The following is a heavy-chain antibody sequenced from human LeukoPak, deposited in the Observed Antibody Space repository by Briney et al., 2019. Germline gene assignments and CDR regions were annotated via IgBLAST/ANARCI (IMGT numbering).Heavy chain of an antibody. V-gene: IGHV4-61*02. J-gene: IGHJ3*02. CDR3: ASVDTAMVLAHAFDI. Sequence: PSETLSLTCTVSGGSISSGSYYWSWIRQPAGKGLEWIGRIYTSGNTNCNPSLKSRVTISLDTSENQISLKLSSVTAADTALYYCASVDTAMVLAHAFDIWGQGTMVTVSS. CDR2: IYTSGNT. CDR1: GGSISSGSYY. D-gene: IGHD5-18*01.